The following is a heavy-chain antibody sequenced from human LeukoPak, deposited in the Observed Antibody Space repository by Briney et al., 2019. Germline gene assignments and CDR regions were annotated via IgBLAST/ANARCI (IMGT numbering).Heavy chain of an antibody. J-gene: IGHJ5*02. D-gene: IGHD3-9*01. CDR2: IYYSGST. CDR3: ARVQLTGWFAP. CDR1: GGSISSYY. Sequence: SETLSLTCTVSGGSISSYYWSWIRQPPGKGLEWIGYIYYSGSTNYNPSLKSRVTISVDTSKNQFSLKLSSVTAADTAVYYWARVQLTGWFAPWAREPWSPSPQ. V-gene: IGHV4-59*01.